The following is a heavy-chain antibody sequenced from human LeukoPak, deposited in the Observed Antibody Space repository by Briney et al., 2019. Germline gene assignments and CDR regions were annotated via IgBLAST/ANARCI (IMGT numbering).Heavy chain of an antibody. V-gene: IGHV4-39*01. D-gene: IGHD6-13*01. CDR3: ARRTIAAAAGWFDP. CDR2: IYYSGST. J-gene: IGHJ5*02. Sequence: PSETLSLTCTVSGGSISSYYWSWIRQPPGKGLEWIGSIYYSGSTYYNPSLKSRVTISVDTSKNQFSLKLSSVTAADTAVYYCARRTIAAAAGWFDPWGQGTLVTVSS. CDR1: GGSISSYY.